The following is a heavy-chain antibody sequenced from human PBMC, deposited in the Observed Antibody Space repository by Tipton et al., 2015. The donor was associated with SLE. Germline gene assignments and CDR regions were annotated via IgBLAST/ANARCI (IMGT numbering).Heavy chain of an antibody. CDR1: GYTFTSYD. CDR3: ARGSAGVDY. D-gene: IGHD6-19*01. CDR2: MNPRSGNT. V-gene: IGHV1-8*01. J-gene: IGHJ4*02. Sequence: QSGPEVKKPGASVKVSCKTSGYTFTSYDINWVRQATGQGLEWMGWMNPRSGNTGYAQKFRGRVTVTCDTSINTAYMELTSLRSDDTAIYYCARGSAGVDYWGQGTLVTVSP.